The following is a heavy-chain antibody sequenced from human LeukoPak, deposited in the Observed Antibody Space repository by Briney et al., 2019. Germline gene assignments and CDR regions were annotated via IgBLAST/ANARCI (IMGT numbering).Heavy chain of an antibody. CDR2: ITPFNGNT. CDR1: GYTFTYRY. CDR3: ARSETGDYFDY. V-gene: IGHV1-45*02. J-gene: IGHJ4*02. Sequence: TRASVTVSCKASGYTFTYRYLHWVRQAPGQALEWMGWITPFNGNTNYAQKFQDRVTITRDRSMSTAYMELSSLRSEDTAMYYCARSETGDYFDYWGQGTLVTVSS.